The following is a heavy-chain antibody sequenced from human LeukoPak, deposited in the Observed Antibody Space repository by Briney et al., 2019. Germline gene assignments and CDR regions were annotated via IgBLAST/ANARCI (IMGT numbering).Heavy chain of an antibody. J-gene: IGHJ5*02. CDR1: GGSISSYY. D-gene: IGHD3-16*01. CDR2: IPYSGST. Sequence: SETLSLTCTVSGGSISSYYWSWIRQPPGKGLEWIGYIPYSGSTNYNPSLKSRVTISVDTSKNQFSLNLTSVTAADTAVYYCAREYDYVWGNYNWFDPWGQGTLVTVSS. CDR3: AREYDYVWGNYNWFDP. V-gene: IGHV4-59*01.